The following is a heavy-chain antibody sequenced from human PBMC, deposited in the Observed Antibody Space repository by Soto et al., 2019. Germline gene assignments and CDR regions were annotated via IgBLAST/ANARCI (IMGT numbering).Heavy chain of an antibody. J-gene: IGHJ4*02. V-gene: IGHV4-59*11. Sequence: QVQLQESGPGLVKPSETLSLTCTVSGGSISSHYWSWIRQSPGKGLEWIGYIHHTGTTNYNPSLKSRVTISLATSQNQSSLKLTSVTAADTAVYYCTRSGGDYVNGGYYGGDYDYWGRGTLVTVSS. CDR1: GGSISSHY. CDR2: IHHTGTT. D-gene: IGHD3-22*01. CDR3: TRSGGDYVNGGYYGGDYDY.